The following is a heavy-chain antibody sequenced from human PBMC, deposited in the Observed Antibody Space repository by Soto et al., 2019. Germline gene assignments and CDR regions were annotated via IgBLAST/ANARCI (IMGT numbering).Heavy chain of an antibody. J-gene: IGHJ4*02. CDR3: ARWTGGYCSGTGCYTFDD. CDR1: GGSFSGYY. D-gene: IGHD2-2*02. V-gene: IGHV4-59*01. Sequence: KASETLSLTCTVSGGSFSGYYWSWIRQPPGKGLEWMGYISYVGSTYYNPSLKSRVTISLDTSKNQLSLKVSSVTAADTAVYYCARWTGGYCSGTGCYTFDDWGQGTLVTVSS. CDR2: ISYVGST.